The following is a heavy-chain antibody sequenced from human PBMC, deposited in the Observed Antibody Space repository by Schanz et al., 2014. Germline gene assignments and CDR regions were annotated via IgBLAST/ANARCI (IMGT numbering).Heavy chain of an antibody. CDR1: GSTFTNYA. CDR2: ISTSGTYM. J-gene: IGHJ4*02. D-gene: IGHD5-18*01. CDR3: VRVSFADPRLYRGMDRDIDY. V-gene: IGHV3-21*01. Sequence: DVQLLESGGGLVQPGGSRRLSGAASGSTFTNYAMSWVRWVQGGGLEWVSSISTSGTYMYMADSLKARLTISRDDAKKSMYLQMNNLRAEDTAVYYCVRVSFADPRLYRGMDRDIDYWGQGTLVTVSS.